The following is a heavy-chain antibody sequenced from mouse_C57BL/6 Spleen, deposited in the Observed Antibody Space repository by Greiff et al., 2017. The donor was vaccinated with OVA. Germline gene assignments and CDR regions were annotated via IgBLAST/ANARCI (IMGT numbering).Heavy chain of an antibody. CDR1: GYSITSGYY. CDR2: ISYDGSN. D-gene: IGHD3-2*01. CDR3: ARGQPYWYFDV. J-gene: IGHJ1*03. Sequence: EVQLQESGPGLVKPSQSLSLTCSVTGYSITSGYYWNWIRQFPGNKLEWMGYISYDGSNNYNPSLKNRISITRDTSKNQFFLKLNSVTTEDTATYYCARGQPYWYFDVWGTGTTVTVSS. V-gene: IGHV3-6*01.